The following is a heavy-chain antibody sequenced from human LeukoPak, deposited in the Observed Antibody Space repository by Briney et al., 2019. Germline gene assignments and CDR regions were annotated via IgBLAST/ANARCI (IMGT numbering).Heavy chain of an antibody. V-gene: IGHV3-7*04. CDR2: IKDDGSEK. D-gene: IGHD3-10*01. Sequence: GGTLRLSCGPSGFTFSSFGMSWVRQAPGKGLEWVANIKDDGSEKAYVDSVKGRFTISRDNAKNSLYLQMKSLIAEDTAVYYCARSGSYYRSGSYYSDYWGQGTLVTVSS. J-gene: IGHJ4*02. CDR3: ARSGSYYRSGSYYSDY. CDR1: GFTFSSFG.